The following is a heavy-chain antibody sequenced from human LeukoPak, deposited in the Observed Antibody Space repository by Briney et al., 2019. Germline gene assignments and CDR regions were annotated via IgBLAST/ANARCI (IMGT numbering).Heavy chain of an antibody. V-gene: IGHV4-4*07. Sequence: PSETLSLTCTVSGGSISSYYWSWIRQPAGKGLEWIGRIYTSGSTNYNPSLKSRVTMSVDTSKNQFSLKLSSVTAADTAVYYCARSPRGGNPSIYYMDVWGKGTTVTVSS. D-gene: IGHD4-23*01. CDR2: IYTSGST. J-gene: IGHJ6*03. CDR3: ARSPRGGNPSIYYMDV. CDR1: GGSISSYY.